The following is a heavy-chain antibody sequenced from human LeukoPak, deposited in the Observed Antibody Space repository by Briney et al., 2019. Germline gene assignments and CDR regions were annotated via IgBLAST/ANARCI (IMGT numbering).Heavy chain of an antibody. CDR2: IKHDGST. Sequence: SETLSLTCAVYGGSFSGDFWSWLRQSPGKGLEWIGEIKHDGSTTYNPSLESRVTMSLDTSTNQISLEMTSVTAADTAMYYCAKSDGYGLIDYLGQGTLVTVSS. J-gene: IGHJ4*02. CDR1: GGSFSGDF. D-gene: IGHD2-21*02. CDR3: AKSDGYGLIDY. V-gene: IGHV4-34*01.